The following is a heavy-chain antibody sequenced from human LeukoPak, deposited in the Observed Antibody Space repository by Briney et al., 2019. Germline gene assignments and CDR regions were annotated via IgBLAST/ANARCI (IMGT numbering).Heavy chain of an antibody. CDR3: ARDFEEWELPTRFDY. Sequence: SETLSLTCAVSGGSISSSNWWSWVRQPPGKGLEWIGEIYHSGSTNYNPSLKSRVTISVDKSKNQFSLKLSSVTAADTAVYYCARDFEEWELPTRFDYWGQGTLVTVSS. CDR2: IYHSGST. CDR1: GGSISSSNW. D-gene: IGHD1-26*01. V-gene: IGHV4-4*02. J-gene: IGHJ4*02.